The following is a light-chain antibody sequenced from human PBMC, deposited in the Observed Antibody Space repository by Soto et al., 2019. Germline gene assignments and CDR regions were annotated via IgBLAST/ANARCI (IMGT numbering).Light chain of an antibody. CDR3: QQSYGTPLT. V-gene: IGKV1-39*01. Sequence: DMEMTQSPSSLSASVGDRVTITCRASQSISNYLNWYQHKPGKVPKLLIYAASSLQSGVPTRFSCSGSGTHFTLTINSLQPEDFATYYCQQSYGTPLTFGGGTKIEIK. CDR1: QSISNY. CDR2: AAS. J-gene: IGKJ4*01.